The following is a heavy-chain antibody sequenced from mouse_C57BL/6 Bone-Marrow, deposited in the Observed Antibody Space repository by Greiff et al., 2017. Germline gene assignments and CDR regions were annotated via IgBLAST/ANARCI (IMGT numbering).Heavy chain of an antibody. Sequence: DVMLVESGGDLVKPGGSLKLSCAASGFTFSSYGMSWVRQTPDKRLAWVATISSGGSYTYYPDSVKGRFTISRDNAKNTLYLQMSSLKSEDTAMYYCARLFITTVVCFDYWGQGTTLTVSS. V-gene: IGHV5-6*02. D-gene: IGHD1-1*01. CDR1: GFTFSSYG. CDR2: ISSGGSYT. CDR3: ARLFITTVVCFDY. J-gene: IGHJ2*01.